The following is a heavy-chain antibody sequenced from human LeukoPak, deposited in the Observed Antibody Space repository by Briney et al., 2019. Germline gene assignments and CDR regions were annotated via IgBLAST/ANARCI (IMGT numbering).Heavy chain of an antibody. Sequence: ASVKVSCKASGYTFTGYYMHWVRQAPGQGLEWMGLINPNSGGTNYAQKFQGRVTMTRDTSISTAYMELSRLRSDDTAVYYCARGALKLLWFREPSFCYFDYWGQGTLVTVSS. CDR3: ARGALKLLWFREPSFCYFDY. J-gene: IGHJ4*02. CDR1: GYTFTGYY. D-gene: IGHD3-10*01. V-gene: IGHV1-2*02. CDR2: INPNSGGT.